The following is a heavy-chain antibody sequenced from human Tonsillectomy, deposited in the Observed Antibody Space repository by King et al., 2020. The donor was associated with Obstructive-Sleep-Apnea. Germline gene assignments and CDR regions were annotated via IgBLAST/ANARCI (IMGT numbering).Heavy chain of an antibody. CDR1: GFTVSSNY. V-gene: IGHV3-66*01. D-gene: IGHD3-10*01. J-gene: IGHJ4*02. CDR2: IYSGGST. Sequence: QLVQSGGGLVQPGGSLRLSCAASGFTVSSNYMSWVRQAPGKGLEWVSVIYSGGSTYYADSVKGRYTISRDNSKNTLYFQMNSLRAEDTAVYYCARVLDYYGSGAFDYWGQGTLVTVSS. CDR3: ARVLDYYGSGAFDY.